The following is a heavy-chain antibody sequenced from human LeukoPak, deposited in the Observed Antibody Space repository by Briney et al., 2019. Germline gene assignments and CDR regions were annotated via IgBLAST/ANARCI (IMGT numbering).Heavy chain of an antibody. J-gene: IGHJ4*02. V-gene: IGHV3-66*02. Sequence: GGSLRLSCAASGFTVSSNYMSWVRQAPGKGLEWVSVIYSGGSTYYADSVKGRFTISRDNSKNTLYLQMNSLRAEDTAVYYCARDPLDILTGYYISVYWGQGTLVTVSS. CDR2: IYSGGST. CDR3: ARDPLDILTGYYISVY. D-gene: IGHD3-9*01. CDR1: GFTVSSNY.